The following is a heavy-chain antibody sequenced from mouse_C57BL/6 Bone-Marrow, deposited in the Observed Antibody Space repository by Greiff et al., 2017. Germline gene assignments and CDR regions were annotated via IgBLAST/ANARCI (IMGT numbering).Heavy chain of an antibody. CDR1: GYTFTSYG. Sequence: QVPVKQSGAELARPGASVKLSCKASGYTFTSYGISWVKQRTGQGLEWIGAIYPRCGNTYYNEKFKGKATLTADKSSSTAYMELRSLTSEDSAVYFCARFGSSGPYAMDYWGQGTSVTVSS. J-gene: IGHJ4*01. CDR2: IYPRCGNT. D-gene: IGHD3-2*02. V-gene: IGHV1-81*01. CDR3: ARFGSSGPYAMDY.